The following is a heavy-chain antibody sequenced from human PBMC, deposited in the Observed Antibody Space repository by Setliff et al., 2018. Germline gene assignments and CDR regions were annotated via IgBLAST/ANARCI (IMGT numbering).Heavy chain of an antibody. V-gene: IGHV4-39*01. J-gene: IGHJ4*02. CDR2: IYYSGNT. Sequence: PSETLSLTCTVSGGSISSRNYYWGWIRQPPGKGLEWIGSIYYSGNTNYHPSLRSRVTISRDTSKNQFSLRLSSVTAADTAVYYCARHPREGLSGNYKFDYWGRGTLVTVSS. D-gene: IGHD3-22*01. CDR1: GGSISSRNYY. CDR3: ARHPREGLSGNYKFDY.